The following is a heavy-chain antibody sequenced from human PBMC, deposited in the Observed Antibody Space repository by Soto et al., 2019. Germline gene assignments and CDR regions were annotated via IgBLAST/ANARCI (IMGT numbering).Heavy chain of an antibody. V-gene: IGHV1-46*01. Sequence: ASVKVSCKASGYTFTSYYMHWVRQAPGQGLEWMGIINPSGGSTSYAQKFQGRVTMTRDTSTSTVYVELSSLRSEDTAVYYCARETWYYDSSGFFYYWGQGTLVTVSS. CDR1: GYTFTSYY. J-gene: IGHJ4*02. CDR3: ARETWYYDSSGFFYY. CDR2: INPSGGST. D-gene: IGHD3-22*01.